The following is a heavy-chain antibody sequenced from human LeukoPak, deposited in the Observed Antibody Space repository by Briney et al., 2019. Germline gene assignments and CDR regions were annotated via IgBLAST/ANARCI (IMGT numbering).Heavy chain of an antibody. CDR2: IYYSGST. CDR1: GGSISSGGYS. J-gene: IGHJ5*02. V-gene: IGHV4-31*03. Sequence: PSETLSLTCTVSGGSISSGGYSWSWIRQHPGKGLEWIGYIYYSGSTYYNPSLKSRVTISVDTSKNQFSLKLSSVTAADTAVYYCARDYYGSGSLPLFDPWGQGTLVTVSP. D-gene: IGHD3-10*01. CDR3: ARDYYGSGSLPLFDP.